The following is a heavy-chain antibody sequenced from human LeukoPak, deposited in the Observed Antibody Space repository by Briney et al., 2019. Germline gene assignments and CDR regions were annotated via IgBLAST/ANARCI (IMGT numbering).Heavy chain of an antibody. J-gene: IGHJ4*02. CDR2: ISRSGEST. CDR1: GFTFSGFA. V-gene: IGHV3-23*01. D-gene: IGHD2-8*01. CDR3: AGSLGYCTSNVCYLKY. Sequence: GGSLRLSCAASGFTFSGFAMSWIRQAPGKGLEWVSSISRSGESTFYADSVRGRFTISRDNSKNTVSLQMESLRAEDTALYYCAGSLGYCTSNVCYLKYWGQGTLVTVSS.